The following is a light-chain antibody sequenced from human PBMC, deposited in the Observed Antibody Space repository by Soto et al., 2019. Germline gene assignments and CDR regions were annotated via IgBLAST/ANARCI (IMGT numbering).Light chain of an antibody. CDR1: SSDVGSYNL. CDR3: CSYAGSSTWV. CDR2: EVS. V-gene: IGLV2-23*02. Sequence: ALTQPASVSGSPGQSITISCTGTSSDVGSYNLVSWYQQHPGKAPKLMIYEVSKRPSGVSNRFSGSKSGNTASLTISGLQAEDEADYYCCSYAGSSTWVFGGGTQLTVL. J-gene: IGLJ3*02.